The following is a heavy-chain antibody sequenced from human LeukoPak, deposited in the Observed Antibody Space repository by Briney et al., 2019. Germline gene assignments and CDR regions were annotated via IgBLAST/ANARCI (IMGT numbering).Heavy chain of an antibody. V-gene: IGHV3-43*02. D-gene: IGHD2-21*02. CDR1: GFTFDDYA. Sequence: GGSLRLSCAASGFTFDDYAMHWVRQAPGKGLEWVSLISGDGGSTYYADSVKGRFTISRDNSKNTLYLQMGSLRAEDMAVYYCARDLRLKELAYCGGDCLDYWGQGTLVTVSS. CDR2: ISGDGGST. CDR3: ARDLRLKELAYCGGDCLDY. J-gene: IGHJ4*02.